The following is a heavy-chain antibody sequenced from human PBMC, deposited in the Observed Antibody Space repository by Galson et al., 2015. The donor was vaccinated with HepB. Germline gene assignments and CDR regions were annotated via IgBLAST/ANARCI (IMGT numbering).Heavy chain of an antibody. Sequence: SLRLSCAASGFTFSSYSMNWVRQAPGEGLEWVSSISSSSSYIYYADSVKGRFTISRDNAKNSLYLQMNSLRAEDTAVYYCASSEGAGDFFYYYGMDVWGQGTTVTVSS. CDR2: ISSSSSYI. V-gene: IGHV3-21*01. D-gene: IGHD3-3*01. CDR3: ASSEGAGDFFYYYGMDV. J-gene: IGHJ6*02. CDR1: GFTFSSYS.